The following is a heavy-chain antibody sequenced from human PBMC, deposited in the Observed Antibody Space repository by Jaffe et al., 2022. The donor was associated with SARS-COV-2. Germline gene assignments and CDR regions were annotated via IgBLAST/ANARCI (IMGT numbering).Heavy chain of an antibody. D-gene: IGHD3-22*01. Sequence: EVQLVESGGGLVKPGGSLRLSCAASGFTFSNAWMSWVRQAPGKGLEWVGRIKSKTDGGTTDYAAPVKGRFTISRDDSKNTLYLQMNSLKTEDTAVYYCTTVGHYYDSSGYPTFDYYYYGMDVWGQGTTVTVSS. CDR1: GFTFSNAW. J-gene: IGHJ6*02. CDR2: IKSKTDGGTT. CDR3: TTVGHYYDSSGYPTFDYYYYGMDV. V-gene: IGHV3-15*01.